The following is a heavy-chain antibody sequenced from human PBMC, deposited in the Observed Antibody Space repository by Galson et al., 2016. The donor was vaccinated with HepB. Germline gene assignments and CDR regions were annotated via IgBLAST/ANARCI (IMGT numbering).Heavy chain of an antibody. J-gene: IGHJ3*02. V-gene: IGHV4-34*01. CDR1: GPSFSDNY. Sequence: SETLSLTCGVSGPSFSDNYWSWIRQPPGKGLEWIGEINHRGSTNYNPSLKSRVTISVDTSKNQFSLKLTSATAADTAVYYCARVTPGRYGPQGTFDIWGQGTLVTVSS. CDR3: ARVTPGRYGPQGTFDI. CDR2: INHRGST. D-gene: IGHD3-10*01.